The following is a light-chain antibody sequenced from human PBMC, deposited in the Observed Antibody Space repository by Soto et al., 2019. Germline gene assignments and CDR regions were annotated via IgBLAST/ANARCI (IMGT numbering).Light chain of an antibody. CDR3: QYLNSFPLT. J-gene: IGKJ4*01. CDR2: LAS. V-gene: IGKV1-9*01. Sequence: IPLTQSPSSLSASVGDRVTITCRASQGIRNSLAWYQQKPGKAPNLLIYLASTLQGGVPSRFSGSGSGTDFSLTISSLQPEDVATYYCQYLNSFPLTFGGGTKVELK. CDR1: QGIRNS.